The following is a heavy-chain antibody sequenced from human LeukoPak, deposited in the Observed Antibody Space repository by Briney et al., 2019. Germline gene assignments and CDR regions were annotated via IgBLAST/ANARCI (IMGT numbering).Heavy chain of an antibody. Sequence: ASVKVSCKASGYTFTSYGISWVRQAPGQGLEWMGWISAYNGNTNYAQKLQGRVTMTTDTSTSTAYMELRSLRSDGTAVYYCERDPELAWLYFDLWGRGTLVTVSS. CDR3: ERDPELAWLYFDL. J-gene: IGHJ2*01. CDR1: GYTFTSYG. V-gene: IGHV1-18*01. CDR2: ISAYNGNT. D-gene: IGHD1-1*01.